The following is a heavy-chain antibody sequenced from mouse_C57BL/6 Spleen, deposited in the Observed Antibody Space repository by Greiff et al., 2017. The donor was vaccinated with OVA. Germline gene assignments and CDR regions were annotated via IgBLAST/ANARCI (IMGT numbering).Heavy chain of an antibody. V-gene: IGHV1-64*01. J-gene: IGHJ4*01. D-gene: IGHD2-3*01. CDR3: ARDGSGAMDY. CDR1: GYTFTSYW. Sequence: QVQLQQPGAELVKPGASVKLSCKASGYTFTSYWMNWVKQRPGQGLEWIGMIHPNSGSTNYNEKFKSKATLTVDKSSSTAYMQLSSLTTEDSAVYYCARDGSGAMDYWGQGTSVTVSS. CDR2: IHPNSGST.